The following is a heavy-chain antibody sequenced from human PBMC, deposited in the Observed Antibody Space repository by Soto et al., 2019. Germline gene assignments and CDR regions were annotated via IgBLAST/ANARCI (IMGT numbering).Heavy chain of an antibody. D-gene: IGHD5-18*01. Sequence: SSTXSLTCSVSVFSISRGCNYWCWMRQHPGKGLEWIGYTHYDGSTFHNPSLQSRVTISSDTSKNQFSLKVRSVTATDTVVYYCARKKVGYSNHSEFWGQGTLVKVSS. J-gene: IGHJ4*02. V-gene: IGHV4-31*03. CDR1: VFSISRGCNY. CDR3: ARKKVGYSNHSEF. CDR2: THYDGST.